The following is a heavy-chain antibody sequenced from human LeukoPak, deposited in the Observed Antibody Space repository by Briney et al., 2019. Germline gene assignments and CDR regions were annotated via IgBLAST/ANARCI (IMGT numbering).Heavy chain of an antibody. CDR3: ARKAYYYDSSGYYLGY. D-gene: IGHD3-22*01. V-gene: IGHV1-46*01. Sequence: GASVKVSCKASGYTFTDYYVHWVRQAPGQGLEWMGIINPSGGSTSYAQKFQGRVTMTRDTSTSTVYMELSSLRSEDTAVYYCARKAYYYDSSGYYLGYWGQGTLVTVSS. CDR2: INPSGGST. CDR1: GYTFTDYY. J-gene: IGHJ4*02.